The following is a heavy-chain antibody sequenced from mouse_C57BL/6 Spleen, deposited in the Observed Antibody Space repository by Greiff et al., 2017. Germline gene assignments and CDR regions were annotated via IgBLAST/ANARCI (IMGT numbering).Heavy chain of an antibody. J-gene: IGHJ3*01. CDR3: AREAAQAFAY. Sequence: EVKLMESGGDLVKPGGSLKLSCAASGFTFSSYGMSWVRQTPDKRLEWVATISSGGSYTYYPDSVKGRFTISRDNAKNTLYLQMSSLKSEDTAMYYCAREAAQAFAYWGQGTLVTVSA. V-gene: IGHV5-6*01. CDR1: GFTFSSYG. D-gene: IGHD3-2*02. CDR2: ISSGGSYT.